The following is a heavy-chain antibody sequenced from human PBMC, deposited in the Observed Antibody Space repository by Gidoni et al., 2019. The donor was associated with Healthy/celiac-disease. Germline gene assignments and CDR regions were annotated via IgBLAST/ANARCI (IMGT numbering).Heavy chain of an antibody. CDR2: MNPNSGNT. V-gene: IGHV1-8*01. CDR3: ARVAAAGTDDY. J-gene: IGHJ4*02. CDR1: GYTFTSYD. D-gene: IGHD6-13*01. Sequence: SGYTFTSYDINWVRQATGQGLEWMGWMNPNSGNTGYAQKFQGRVTMTRNTSINTAYMELSSLRSEDTAVYYCARVAAAGTDDYWGQGTLVTVSS.